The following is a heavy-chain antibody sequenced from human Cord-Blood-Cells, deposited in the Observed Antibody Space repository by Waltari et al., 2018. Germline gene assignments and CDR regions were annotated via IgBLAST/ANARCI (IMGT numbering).Heavy chain of an antibody. CDR3: AREPGLTVGWFDP. J-gene: IGHJ5*02. Sequence: QVQLVQSGAEVTKAGASVKVSCTPSGSTLTGYYMPWVRQAPGQGLEWMGWINPNSGGTNYAQKFQGRVTMTRDTSISTAYMELSRLRSDDTAVYYCAREPGLTVGWFDPWGQGTLVTVSS. V-gene: IGHV1-2*02. D-gene: IGHD1-26*01. CDR1: GSTLTGYY. CDR2: INPNSGGT.